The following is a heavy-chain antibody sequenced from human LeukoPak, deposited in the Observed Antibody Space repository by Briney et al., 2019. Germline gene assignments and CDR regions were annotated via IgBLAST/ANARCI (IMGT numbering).Heavy chain of an antibody. CDR3: ARGYYDYVWGSSIPLDY. CDR2: ISAYNGNT. J-gene: IGHJ4*02. D-gene: IGHD3-16*01. CDR1: GYTFTSYG. V-gene: IGHV1-18*01. Sequence: ASVKVSRKASGYTFTSYGISWVRQAPGQGLEWMGWISAYNGNTNYAQKLQGRVTMTTDTSTSTAYMELRSLRSDDTAVYYCARGYYDYVWGSSIPLDYWGQGTLVTVSS.